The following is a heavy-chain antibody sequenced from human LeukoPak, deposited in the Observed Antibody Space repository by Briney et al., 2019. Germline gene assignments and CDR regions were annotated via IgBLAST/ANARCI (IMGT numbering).Heavy chain of an antibody. V-gene: IGHV3-7*01. CDR2: IKQDGGET. Sequence: PGGSLRLSCAASGFPFSSYWMAWVRQAPGKGLEWVASIKQDGGETFYVDSVKGRFTISRDNAKNSLYLQMNSLRAEDTAVYYCARDRNYYDSSGYPWAFDIWGQGTMVTVSS. J-gene: IGHJ3*02. CDR3: ARDRNYYDSSGYPWAFDI. D-gene: IGHD3-22*01. CDR1: GFPFSSYW.